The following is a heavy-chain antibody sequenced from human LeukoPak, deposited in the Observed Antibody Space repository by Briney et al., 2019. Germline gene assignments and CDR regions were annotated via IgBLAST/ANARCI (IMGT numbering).Heavy chain of an antibody. CDR3: ARVAYYGSGSLNFDY. V-gene: IGHV4-59*01. D-gene: IGHD3-10*01. Sequence: SGTLSLTCTVSGGSISSYYWSWIRQPPGKGLEWIGYIYYSGSTNYNPSLKSRVTISVDTPKNQFSLKLSSVTAADTAVYYCARVAYYGSGSLNFDYWGQGTLVTVSS. J-gene: IGHJ4*02. CDR1: GGSISSYY. CDR2: IYYSGST.